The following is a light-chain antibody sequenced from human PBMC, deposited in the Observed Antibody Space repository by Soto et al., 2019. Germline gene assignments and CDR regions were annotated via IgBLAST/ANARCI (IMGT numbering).Light chain of an antibody. V-gene: IGKV1-9*01. CDR2: AAS. Sequence: DIQLTQSPSFLSASVEDRVTITCRASQGIRSFLAWYQQKPGKAPKLLIYAASTLQSGVASRFSGSGSGTEFALTISRLQPEDFATYYCQQLNSYPRTFGQGTKVEIK. J-gene: IGKJ1*01. CDR1: QGIRSF. CDR3: QQLNSYPRT.